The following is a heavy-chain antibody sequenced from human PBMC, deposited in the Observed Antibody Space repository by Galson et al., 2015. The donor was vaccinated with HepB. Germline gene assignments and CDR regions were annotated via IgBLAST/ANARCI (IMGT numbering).Heavy chain of an antibody. CDR1: GFTFSSYG. CDR2: ISYDGSNK. V-gene: IGHV3-30*18. Sequence: SLRLSCAASGFTFSSYGMHWVRQAPGKGLEWVAVISYDGSNKYYADSVKGRFTISRDNSKNTLYLQMNSLRAEDTAVYYCAKWEATEYYYDSSGYYPPKPFDYWGQGTLVTVSS. CDR3: AKWEATEYYYDSSGYYPPKPFDY. J-gene: IGHJ4*02. D-gene: IGHD3-22*01.